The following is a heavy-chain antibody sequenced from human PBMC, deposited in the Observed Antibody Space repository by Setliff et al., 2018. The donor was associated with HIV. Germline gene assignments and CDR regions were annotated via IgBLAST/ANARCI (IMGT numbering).Heavy chain of an antibody. CDR1: GGSISSYY. J-gene: IGHJ3*01. Sequence: PSETLSLTCTVSGGSISSYYWSWIRLPPGKGLEWIGYIYTSGITNYNPSLKSRVTMSVDTSKNQFSLKLSSVTAADTAVYYCARVRSYGSAYDAFDVWGPGTMVTVSS. CDR2: IYTSGIT. D-gene: IGHD3-10*01. CDR3: ARVRSYGSAYDAFDV. V-gene: IGHV4-4*08.